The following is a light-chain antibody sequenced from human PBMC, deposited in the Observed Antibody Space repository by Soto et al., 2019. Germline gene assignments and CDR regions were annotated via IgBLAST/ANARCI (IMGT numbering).Light chain of an antibody. Sequence: QSVLTQPASASGTPGQRVTISCSGSSSNIGSNTVNWYQQLPVTAPKLLIYINNQRPSGVPDRFSGSKSGTSASLAISGLQSEDEADSYCAAWDDSLNGVVFGGGTKLTVL. V-gene: IGLV1-44*01. CDR3: AAWDDSLNGVV. CDR1: SSNIGSNT. J-gene: IGLJ2*01. CDR2: INN.